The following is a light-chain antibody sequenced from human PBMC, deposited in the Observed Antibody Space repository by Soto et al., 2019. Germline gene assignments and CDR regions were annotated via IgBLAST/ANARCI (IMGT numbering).Light chain of an antibody. CDR1: QSCRNS. CDR3: QQGDSFPFT. V-gene: IGKV1-5*01. CDR2: DAS. J-gene: IGKJ4*01. Sequence: DLQMTQSPSTLSASVGDRVTITCRASQSCRNSLAWYQQKAGKAPTLLIYDASTLQSGVPSRFSGSGSGTDFTLIISGLQPEDFATYFCQQGDSFPFTFGGGTKVDIK.